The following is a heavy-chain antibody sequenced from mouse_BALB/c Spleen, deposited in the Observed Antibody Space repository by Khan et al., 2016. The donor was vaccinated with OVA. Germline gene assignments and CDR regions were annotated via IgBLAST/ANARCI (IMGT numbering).Heavy chain of an antibody. CDR2: INPRTGYT. Sequence: QVQLQQSGAKLARPGASVMMSCKTSGYTFTSNTMHWVKQRPGQGLEWIGYINPRTGYTNYSQPFKDKATLTADKSSSTAYMQLSSLTSEDSALYYCARRTTGYTLDYWGQGTSLTVSS. D-gene: IGHD2-14*01. CDR1: GYTFTSNT. J-gene: IGHJ4*01. CDR3: ARRTTGYTLDY. V-gene: IGHV1-4*01.